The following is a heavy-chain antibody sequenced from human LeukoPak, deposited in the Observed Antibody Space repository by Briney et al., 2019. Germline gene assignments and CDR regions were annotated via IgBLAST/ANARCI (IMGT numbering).Heavy chain of an antibody. CDR1: GYSISSDYY. D-gene: IGHD3-16*01. CDR2: IYHRGNT. Sequence: SETLSLTCTVSGYSISSDYYWGWIRQPPGKGLEWIGSIYHRGNTYYNPSLRGRVTISVDTSKNQFSLKLSSVTAADTAVYYCARRTFGGVIKYWGQGTLVTVSS. CDR3: ARRTFGGVIKY. J-gene: IGHJ4*02. V-gene: IGHV4-38-2*02.